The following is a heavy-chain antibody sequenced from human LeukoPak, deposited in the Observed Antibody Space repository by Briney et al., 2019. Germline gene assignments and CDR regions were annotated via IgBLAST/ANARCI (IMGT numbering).Heavy chain of an antibody. D-gene: IGHD2-15*01. CDR2: INPNSGGT. J-gene: IGHJ4*02. CDR1: GYTFTGYY. Sequence: ASVKVSCKASGYTFTGYYMHWVRQAPGQGLEWMGRINPNSGGTNYAQKFQGRVTMTRDTSISTAYMELSRLRSDDAAVYLFARGEGYSSGGSCYIFDYWGQGTLVTVCS. V-gene: IGHV1-2*06. CDR3: ARGEGYSSGGSCYIFDY.